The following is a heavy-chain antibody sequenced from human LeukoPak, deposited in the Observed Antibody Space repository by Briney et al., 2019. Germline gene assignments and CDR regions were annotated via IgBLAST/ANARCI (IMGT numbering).Heavy chain of an antibody. CDR1: GFTFRDYR. V-gene: IGHV3-7*01. CDR3: VKDRGGYVKYRTFES. D-gene: IGHD5-12*01. CDR2: IKHDGSET. J-gene: IGHJ1*01. Sequence: GGSLRLSCATSGFTFRDYRMSWVRQAPGKGLEWEGNIKHDGSETYYVASVKVRFTISKDIPKNSLYLQMNNLRTEDTAVYYCVKDRGGYVKYRTFESWGQGTLVTVSS.